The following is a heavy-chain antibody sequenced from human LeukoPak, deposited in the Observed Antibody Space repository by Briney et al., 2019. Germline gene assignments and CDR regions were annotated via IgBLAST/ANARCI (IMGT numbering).Heavy chain of an antibody. CDR1: GYTFTSYG. D-gene: IGHD6-13*01. CDR2: ISAYNGHT. V-gene: IGHV1-18*01. J-gene: IGHJ5*02. Sequence: ASVKVSCKASGYTFTSYGINWVRQAPGQGLEWMGWISAYNGHTNYAQKLQGRVTMTTDTSTSTAYMELRSLRSDDTAVYYCARDSSGWYWFDPWGQGTLVTVSS. CDR3: ARDSSGWYWFDP.